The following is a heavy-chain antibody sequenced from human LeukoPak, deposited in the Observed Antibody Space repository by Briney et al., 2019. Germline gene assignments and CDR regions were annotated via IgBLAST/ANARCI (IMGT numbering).Heavy chain of an antibody. CDR1: GFTFSSYG. V-gene: IGHV3-30*18. CDR2: ISYDGSNK. CDR3: AKNYGDYSGMDV. D-gene: IGHD4-17*01. J-gene: IGHJ6*02. Sequence: PGRPLRLSCAASGFTFSSYGMHWVRQAPGKGLEWVAVISYDGSNKYYADSVKGRFTISRDNSKNTLYLQMNSLRAEDTAVYYCAKNYGDYSGMDVWGQGTTVTVSS.